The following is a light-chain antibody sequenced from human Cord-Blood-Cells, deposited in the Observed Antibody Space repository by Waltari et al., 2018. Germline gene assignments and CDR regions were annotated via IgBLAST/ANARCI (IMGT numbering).Light chain of an antibody. V-gene: IGKV3-15*01. Sequence: EIVMTQSPATMSVSPGERATLSCRTSQSVSSNLAWYQQKPGQAPRLLIYGASIRATGIPARFSGSGSGTEFTLTISSLQSDDFAVYCCQQYNNWLITFGQGTRLEIK. CDR2: GAS. CDR1: QSVSSN. J-gene: IGKJ5*01. CDR3: QQYNNWLIT.